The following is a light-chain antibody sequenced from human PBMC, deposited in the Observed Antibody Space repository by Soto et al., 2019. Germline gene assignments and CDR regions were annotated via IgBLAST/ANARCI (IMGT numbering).Light chain of an antibody. J-gene: IGKJ1*01. CDR2: GAS. Sequence: EIVLTQSPGTLSLSPLERATLSCRASQSVSSSYLAWYQQKPGQAPRLLIYGASSRATGIPARFSGSRSGTDFTLTVSDLEPADFGLYYCQQRLNWPPGFGQGTKVDIK. V-gene: IGKV3D-20*02. CDR1: QSVSSSY. CDR3: QQRLNWPPG.